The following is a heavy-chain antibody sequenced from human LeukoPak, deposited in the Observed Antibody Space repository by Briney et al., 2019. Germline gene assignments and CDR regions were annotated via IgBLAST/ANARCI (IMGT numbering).Heavy chain of an antibody. CDR3: AKEYDFWANNWFDP. V-gene: IGHV3-23*01. CDR1: GFTFSSYA. Sequence: GGSLRLSCAASGFTFSSYAMSWVRQAPGKGLEWVSSISGSGGSTYYADSVKGRFTISRDNSKNTLYLQTNSLRGEDTAVYYCAKEYDFWANNWFDPWGQGTLVTVSS. CDR2: ISGSGGST. D-gene: IGHD3-3*01. J-gene: IGHJ5*02.